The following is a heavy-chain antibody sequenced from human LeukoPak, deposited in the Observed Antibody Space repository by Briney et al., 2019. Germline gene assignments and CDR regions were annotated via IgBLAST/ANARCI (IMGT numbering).Heavy chain of an antibody. CDR2: IIPIFGTA. J-gene: IGHJ4*02. CDR3: ARGEKPTVTTPLSY. CDR1: GYTFTSYG. V-gene: IGHV1-69*05. Sequence: ASVKVSCKASGYTFTSYGISWVRQAPGQGLEWMGGIIPIFGTANYAQKFQGRVTITTDESTSTAYMELSSLRSEDTAVYYCARGEKPTVTTPLSYWGQGTLVTVSS. D-gene: IGHD4-11*01.